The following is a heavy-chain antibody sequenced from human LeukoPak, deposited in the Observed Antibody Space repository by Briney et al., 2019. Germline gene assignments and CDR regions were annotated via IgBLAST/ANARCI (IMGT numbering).Heavy chain of an antibody. V-gene: IGHV4-59*01. D-gene: IGHD1-7*01. CDR2: IYYSGST. J-gene: IGHJ4*02. CDR1: GGSISSYY. Sequence: SETLSPTCTVSGGSISSYYWSWIRQPPGKGLEWIGYIYYSGSTNYNPSLKSRVTISVDTSKNQFSLKLSSVTAADTAVYYCARVRITGTTTAFDYWGQGTLVTVSS. CDR3: ARVRITGTTTAFDY.